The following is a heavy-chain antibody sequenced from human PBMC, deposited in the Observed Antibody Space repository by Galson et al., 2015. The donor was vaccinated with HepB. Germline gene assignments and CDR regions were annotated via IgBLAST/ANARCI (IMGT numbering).Heavy chain of an antibody. J-gene: IGHJ4*02. CDR1: GFTFSSYS. CDR3: ARDGRGWRIAAEI. V-gene: IGHV3-21*01. Sequence: SLRLSCAASGFTFSSYSMNWVRQAPGKGLEWVSSIRNSSSYIYYADSVKGRFTISRDNAKNSLYLQMNSLRAEDTAVYYCARDGRGWRIAAEIWGQGTLLTVSS. D-gene: IGHD6-13*01. CDR2: IRNSSSYI.